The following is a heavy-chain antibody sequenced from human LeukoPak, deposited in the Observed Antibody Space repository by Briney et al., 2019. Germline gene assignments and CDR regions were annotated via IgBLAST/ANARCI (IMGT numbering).Heavy chain of an antibody. D-gene: IGHD6-19*01. CDR2: IYHSGST. CDR1: GGSISSSSYF. CDR3: ASPSGWYGGRAFDI. J-gene: IGHJ3*02. Sequence: PSETLSLTCTVSGGSISSSSYFWGWIRQPPGNGLEWIGEIYHSGSTNYNPSLKSRVTISVDKSKNQFSLKLSSVTAADTAVYYCASPSGWYGGRAFDIWGQGTMVTVSS. V-gene: IGHV4-39*07.